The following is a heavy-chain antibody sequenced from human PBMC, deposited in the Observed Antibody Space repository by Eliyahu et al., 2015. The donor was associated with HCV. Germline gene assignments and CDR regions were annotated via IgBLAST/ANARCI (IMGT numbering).Heavy chain of an antibody. CDR1: GFXFRXAW. CDR2: IKSKTDGGTT. Sequence: EVQLVESGGGLVKPGGSLRLSXAASGFXFRXAWMSWVRQAPGKGLEWVGRIKSKTDGGTTDYAAPVKGRFTISRDDSKNTLYLQMNSLKTEDTAVYYCTTDWAAAGRKQVPVDYWGQGTLVTVSS. V-gene: IGHV3-15*01. D-gene: IGHD6-13*01. CDR3: TTDWAAAGRKQVPVDY. J-gene: IGHJ4*02.